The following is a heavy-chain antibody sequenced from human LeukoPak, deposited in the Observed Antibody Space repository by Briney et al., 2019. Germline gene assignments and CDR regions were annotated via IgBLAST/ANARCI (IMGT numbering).Heavy chain of an antibody. CDR3: AKSGRRYYYNRSGYYLDY. J-gene: IGHJ4*02. Sequence: GGSLRLSCVVSGFIFDDYAMHWVRQGPGKGLEWVAGMGWNSDSIGYADSVKGRFTISRDNAKNSLYLQMNSLRNEDTALYYCAKSGRRYYYNRSGYYLDYWGQGTLVTVSS. D-gene: IGHD3-22*01. CDR1: GFIFDDYA. CDR2: MGWNSDSI. V-gene: IGHV3-9*01.